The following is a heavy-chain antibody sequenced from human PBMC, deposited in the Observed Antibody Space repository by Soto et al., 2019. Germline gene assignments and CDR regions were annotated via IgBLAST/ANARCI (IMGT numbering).Heavy chain of an antibody. CDR2: IKSKNDGGTI. J-gene: IGHJ4*02. Sequence: PGGSLRLSCTASGISFSKTWMSWVRQAPGKGLEWIGRIKSKNDGGTIDYAAPVNGRFTISRDDSKNTLYLQVDSLTIEDTAVYYCTTAPRHWGQGTQVTVSS. CDR3: TTAPRH. CDR1: GISFSKTW. V-gene: IGHV3-15*05.